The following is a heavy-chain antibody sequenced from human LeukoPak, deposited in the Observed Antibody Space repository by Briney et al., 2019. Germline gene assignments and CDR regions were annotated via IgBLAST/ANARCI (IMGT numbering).Heavy chain of an antibody. J-gene: IGHJ4*02. Sequence: PSQTLSLTCTVSGGSISSGGYYWSWIRQPPGKGLEWIGYIYHSGSTYYNPSLKSRVTISVDRSKNQFSLKLSSVTAADTAVYYCAGEGYSSSWYGGNYWGQGTLVTVSS. D-gene: IGHD6-13*01. V-gene: IGHV4-30-2*01. CDR2: IYHSGST. CDR3: AGEGYSSSWYGGNY. CDR1: GGSISSGGYY.